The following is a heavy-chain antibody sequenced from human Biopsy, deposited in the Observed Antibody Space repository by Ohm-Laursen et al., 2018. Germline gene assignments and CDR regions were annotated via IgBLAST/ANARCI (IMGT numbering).Heavy chain of an antibody. CDR3: ATKLTGYFHH. D-gene: IGHD3-9*01. V-gene: IGHV1-69*04. Sequence: SSVKVSCKASGGSFTTYAVSWVRQAPGQGLEWMGKIIPMLDVANYAQKFQGRVTITADKLTSTAYMELASLRSDDTAVYYCATKLTGYFHHWGQGTLVIVSS. CDR2: IIPMLDVA. CDR1: GGSFTTYA. J-gene: IGHJ1*01.